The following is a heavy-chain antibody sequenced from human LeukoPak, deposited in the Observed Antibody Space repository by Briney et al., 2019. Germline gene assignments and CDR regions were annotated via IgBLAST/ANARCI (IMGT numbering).Heavy chain of an antibody. CDR1: GGSISSGGYS. CDR3: ARDSNDAFDI. Sequence: PSETLSLTCAVSGGSISSGGYSWSWIRQPPGKGLEWIGYIYHSGSTYYNPSLKSRVTILVDRSKNQFSLKLSSVTAADTAVYYCARDSNDAFDIWGQGTMVTVSS. J-gene: IGHJ3*02. V-gene: IGHV4-30-2*01. CDR2: IYHSGST.